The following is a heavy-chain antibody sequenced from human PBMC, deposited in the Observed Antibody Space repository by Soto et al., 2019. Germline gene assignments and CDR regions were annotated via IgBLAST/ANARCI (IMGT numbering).Heavy chain of an antibody. CDR1: GGSISSYY. J-gene: IGHJ4*02. CDR3: ARAEYQLPWIDY. V-gene: IGHV4-59*01. Sequence: QVQLQESGPGLVKPSETLSLTCTVSGGSISSYYWSWIRQPPGKGLEWIGYIYYSGSTNYNPSLKRRVTLSLGSPKNHFSRKLSSVTAADTAVYYCARAEYQLPWIDYWGQGTLVTVSS. D-gene: IGHD2-2*01. CDR2: IYYSGST.